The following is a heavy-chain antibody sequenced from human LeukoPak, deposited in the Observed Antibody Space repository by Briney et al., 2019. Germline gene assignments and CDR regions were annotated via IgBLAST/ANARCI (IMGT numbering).Heavy chain of an antibody. Sequence: GGSLRLSCAASGFTFSSYGMHWVRQAPGKGLEWVAVISDDGSSKYYADSVKGRFTISRDNSKNTLYLQMNSLRAEDTAVYYCARRAGAYSHPYDYWGQGTLVTVSS. J-gene: IGHJ4*02. CDR2: ISDDGSSK. D-gene: IGHD4/OR15-4a*01. CDR1: GFTFSSYG. CDR3: ARRAGAYSHPYDY. V-gene: IGHV3-30*03.